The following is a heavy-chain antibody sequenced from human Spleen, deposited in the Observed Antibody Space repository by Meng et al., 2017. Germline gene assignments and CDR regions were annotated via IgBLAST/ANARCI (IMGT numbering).Heavy chain of an antibody. V-gene: IGHV4-4*02. Sequence: QVQLQGPGPGLVRPSGTLSLTCAVSGGSISSSNWWSWVRQSPGKGLEWIGEIYDGGSTNYNPSLKSRVTTSVDKSKNQFSLKLSSVTAADTAVYYCARVGSSSWFVADWGQGTLVTVSS. D-gene: IGHD6-13*01. CDR1: GGSISSSNW. CDR2: IYDGGST. J-gene: IGHJ4*02. CDR3: ARVGSSSWFVAD.